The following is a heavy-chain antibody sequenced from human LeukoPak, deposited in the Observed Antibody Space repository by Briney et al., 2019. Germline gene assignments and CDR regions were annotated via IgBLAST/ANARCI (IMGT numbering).Heavy chain of an antibody. V-gene: IGHV1-69*13. CDR1: GGTFSSYA. CDR2: IIPILGTA. CDR3: ARGPDYGGNSL. Sequence: GASVKVSCKASGGTFSSYAISWVRRAPGQGLEWMGGIIPILGTANYAQKFQGRVTITADESTSTAYMELSSLRSEDTAVYYCARGPDYGGNSLWGQGTLVTVSS. D-gene: IGHD4-23*01. J-gene: IGHJ4*02.